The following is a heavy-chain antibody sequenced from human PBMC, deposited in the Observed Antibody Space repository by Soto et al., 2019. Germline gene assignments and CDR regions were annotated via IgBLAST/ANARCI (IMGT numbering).Heavy chain of an antibody. CDR2: IYYSGST. J-gene: IGHJ4*02. V-gene: IGHV4-61*01. CDR3: ARGGPGPRYS. Sequence: SETLSLTCAVSGDSANSESYYWNWIRQPPGMGLEWIGYIYYSGSTNYNPSLKSRVTMSLDTSKNQFSLKLNSVSAADTAVYYCARGGPGPRYSWGQGTLVTVSS. CDR1: GDSANSESYY.